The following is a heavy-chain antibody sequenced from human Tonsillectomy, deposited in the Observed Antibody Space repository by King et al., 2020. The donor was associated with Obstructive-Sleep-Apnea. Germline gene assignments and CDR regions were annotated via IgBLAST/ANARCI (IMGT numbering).Heavy chain of an antibody. CDR2: INPSGVST. V-gene: IGHV1-46*01. CDR3: ARKEVNYYASNPFDY. Sequence: QLVQSGAEVKKPGASVKVSCKASGYTFTSYYMHWVRQAPGQGLEWMGIINPSGVSTRYAQKLQGRVTMTRDPSTSTVYRELSSLRYDDTAVYYCARKEVNYYASNPFDYWGQGTLVTVSS. J-gene: IGHJ4*02. D-gene: IGHD3-22*01. CDR1: GYTFTSYY.